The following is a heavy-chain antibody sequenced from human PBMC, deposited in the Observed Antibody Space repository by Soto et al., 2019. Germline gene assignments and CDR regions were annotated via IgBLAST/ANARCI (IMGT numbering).Heavy chain of an antibody. D-gene: IGHD2-8*01. V-gene: IGHV1-18*04. CDR2: ISAYNGKT. J-gene: IGHJ5*02. CDR3: AINARGNLFDP. CDR1: GYTFTGYY. Sequence: ASVKVSCKASGYTFTGYYMHWVRQAPGQRLERLGWISAYNGKTNYAQKLQGRVTMTTDTSTSTAYMELRSLRSDDTAVYYCAINARGNLFDPWGQGTLVTVSS.